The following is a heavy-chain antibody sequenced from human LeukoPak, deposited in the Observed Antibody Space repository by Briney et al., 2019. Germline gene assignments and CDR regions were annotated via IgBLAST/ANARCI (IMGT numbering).Heavy chain of an antibody. CDR2: IGPNGAST. J-gene: IGHJ4*02. Sequence: GGSLRLSCSTSGFTFSNHFMHWVRQAPGKGLEYVSSIGPNGASTLYADSVKGRFTISRDNSKNALYLQLTSLRLEDTALYYCVKDLTGTWSSDYWGQGTLVTVPS. D-gene: IGHD3-9*01. CDR3: VKDLTGTWSSDY. V-gene: IGHV3-64D*06. CDR1: GFTFSNHF.